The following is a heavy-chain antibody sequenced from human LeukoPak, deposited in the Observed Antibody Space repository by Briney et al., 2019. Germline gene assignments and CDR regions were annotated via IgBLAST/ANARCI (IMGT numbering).Heavy chain of an antibody. V-gene: IGHV5-51*01. CDR1: AYSFASYW. CDR3: ARHVIERDSSWFDP. Sequence: GESLKISCKGSAYSFASYWIGWVRQMPGKGLEWMGITYPGDSNTRYSPSFQGQVTISADKSISTAYLQWSSLKASDTAMYYCARHVIERDSSWFDPWGQGTLVTVPS. CDR2: TYPGDSNT. J-gene: IGHJ5*02. D-gene: IGHD2/OR15-2a*01.